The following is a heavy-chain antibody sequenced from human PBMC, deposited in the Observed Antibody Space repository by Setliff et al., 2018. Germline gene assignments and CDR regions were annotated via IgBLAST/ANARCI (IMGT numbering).Heavy chain of an antibody. Sequence: ASVKVSCKASGYIFTTYAMSWVRQAPGQGLEWMGWINTKTGKPTYAQAFRGRFVFSLDTSVSTAYLQINSLEAEDSAVYYCGRASRFGTIVYRGDYYMDVWGKGTTVTVSS. CDR1: GYIFTTYA. J-gene: IGHJ6*03. V-gene: IGHV7-4-1*02. CDR3: GRASRFGTIVYRGDYYMDV. CDR2: INTKTGKP. D-gene: IGHD3-10*01.